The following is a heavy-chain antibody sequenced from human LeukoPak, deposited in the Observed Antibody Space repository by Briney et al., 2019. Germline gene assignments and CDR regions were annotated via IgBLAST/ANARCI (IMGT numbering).Heavy chain of an antibody. CDR3: RYAPVDH. V-gene: IGHV3-11*01. J-gene: IGHJ4*02. D-gene: IGHD3-16*01. CDR2: ISRGSGSTR. CDR1: GFTFSDFY. Sequence: GGSLRLSCAASGFTFSDFYMSWFRQVPGKGLEAVAYISRGSGSTRYYTDSARGRFTISRDNGENVVYLQMNSLRTDDTAVYCVRYAPVDHWGRGALVTVSS.